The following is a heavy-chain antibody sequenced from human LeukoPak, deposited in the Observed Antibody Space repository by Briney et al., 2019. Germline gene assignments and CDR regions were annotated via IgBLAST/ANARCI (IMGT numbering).Heavy chain of an antibody. Sequence: GGSLRLSCAASGFTFSSYSMNWVRQAPGKGLEWVSSISSSSSYIYYADSVMGRFTISRDNAKNSLYLQMNSLRAEDTAVYYCARARASYNPFDYWGQGTLVTVSS. CDR3: ARARASYNPFDY. V-gene: IGHV3-21*01. D-gene: IGHD5-24*01. CDR1: GFTFSSYS. J-gene: IGHJ4*02. CDR2: ISSSSSYI.